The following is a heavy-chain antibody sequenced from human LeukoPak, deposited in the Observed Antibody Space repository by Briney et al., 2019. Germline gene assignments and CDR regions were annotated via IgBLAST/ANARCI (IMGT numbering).Heavy chain of an antibody. J-gene: IGHJ5*02. D-gene: IGHD2-2*01. CDR1: GYTFTSYD. V-gene: IGHV1-8*03. Sequence: GASVKVSCKASGYTFTSYDINWVRQATGQGLEWMGWMNPNSGNTGYAQKFQGRVTITRNTSISTAYMELSSLRSEDTAVYYCARAGYCSSTSCSRGGYWFDPWGQGTLVTVSS. CDR2: MNPNSGNT. CDR3: ARAGYCSSTSCSRGGYWFDP.